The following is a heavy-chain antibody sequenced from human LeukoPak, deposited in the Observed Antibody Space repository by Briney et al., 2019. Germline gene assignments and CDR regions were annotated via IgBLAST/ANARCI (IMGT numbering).Heavy chain of an antibody. V-gene: IGHV4-34*01. CDR3: ARYSSSYHYYYGMDV. D-gene: IGHD6-6*01. CDR1: AFTFSNYW. CDR2: INHSGST. Sequence: GSLRLSCAASAFTFSNYWMTWIRQPPGKGLEWIGEINHSGSTNYNPSLKSRVTISVDTSKNQFSLKLSSVTAADTAVYYCARYSSSYHYYYGMDVWGQGTTVTVSS. J-gene: IGHJ6*02.